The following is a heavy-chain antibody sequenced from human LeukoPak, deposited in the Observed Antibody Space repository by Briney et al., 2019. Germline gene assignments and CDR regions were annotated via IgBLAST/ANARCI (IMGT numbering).Heavy chain of an antibody. V-gene: IGHV3-66*01. CDR2: IYSGGST. D-gene: IGHD5-12*01. J-gene: IGHJ4*02. CDR3: ARDPKPGGYSGYNLNAY. CDR1: GFTVSSNY. Sequence: GGSLRLSCAASGFTVSSNYMNWVRQAPGKGLEWVSIIYSGGSTYYADSVKGRFIISRDNSNNTLYLQMNSLRAEDTAVCYCARDPKPGGYSGYNLNAYWGQGTLVTVSS.